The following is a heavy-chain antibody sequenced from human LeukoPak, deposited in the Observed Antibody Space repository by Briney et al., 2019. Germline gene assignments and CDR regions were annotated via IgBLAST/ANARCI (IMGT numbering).Heavy chain of an antibody. CDR1: GFTFSSYA. J-gene: IGHJ4*02. V-gene: IGHV3-30*04. D-gene: IGHD3-22*01. CDR3: ARRGYSDSSGYDY. CDR2: ISYDGSNK. Sequence: GGSLRLFCAASGFTFSSYAMHWVRQAPGKGLEWVAVISYDGSNKYYADSVKGRFTISRDNAKKFLYLQINSLRAEDTAIYYCARRGYSDSSGYDYWGQGTLVTVSS.